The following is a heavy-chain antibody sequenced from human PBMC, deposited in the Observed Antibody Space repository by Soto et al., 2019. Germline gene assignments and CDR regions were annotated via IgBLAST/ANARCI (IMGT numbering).Heavy chain of an antibody. CDR2: ISYSGDRT. CDR3: AKVTIEVPAPGTAV. D-gene: IGHD6-13*01. Sequence: GGSVRLSCAASGFTFNNYAMSWVRQAPGKGLEWVSSISYSGDRTFYADSAKGRFTISRDNSKNTLYLEMKSLRAEDTAIYYCAKVTIEVPAPGTAVWGQGTTVTVSS. CDR1: GFTFNNYA. V-gene: IGHV3-23*01. J-gene: IGHJ6*02.